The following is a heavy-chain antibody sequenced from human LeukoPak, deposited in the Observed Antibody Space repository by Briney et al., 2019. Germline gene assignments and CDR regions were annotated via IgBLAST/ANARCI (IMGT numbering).Heavy chain of an antibody. CDR1: GGSISSNNW. Sequence: SETLSLTCAVSGGSISSNNWWGWVRQPPGKGLEWIGEINHSGSTNYNPSLKSRVTISVDTSKNQFSLKLSSVIAADTAMYYCTRGPYSNLGRFDYWGQGTLVTVSS. J-gene: IGHJ4*02. CDR2: INHSGST. CDR3: TRGPYSNLGRFDY. V-gene: IGHV4-4*02. D-gene: IGHD4-11*01.